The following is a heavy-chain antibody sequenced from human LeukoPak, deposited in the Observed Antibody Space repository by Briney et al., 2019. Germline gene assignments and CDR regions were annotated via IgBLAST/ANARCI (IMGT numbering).Heavy chain of an antibody. D-gene: IGHD5-24*01. Sequence: AGGSLRLSCAASGFTFSSYWMSWVRQAPGKGLEWVANIKQDGSEKYYVDSVKGRFTISRDNAKNSLYLQMNGLRAEDTAVYYCARAEGRWLQFPDYWGQGTLVTVSS. J-gene: IGHJ4*02. CDR3: ARAEGRWLQFPDY. CDR1: GFTFSSYW. CDR2: IKQDGSEK. V-gene: IGHV3-7*05.